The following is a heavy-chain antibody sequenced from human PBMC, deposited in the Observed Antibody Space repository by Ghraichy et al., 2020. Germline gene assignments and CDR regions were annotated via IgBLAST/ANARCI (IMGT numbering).Heavy chain of an antibody. J-gene: IGHJ4*02. D-gene: IGHD2-15*01. CDR3: AREARCSGGSCYSGRFDY. V-gene: IGHV3-33*01. CDR1: GFTFSSYG. Sequence: LSLTCAASGFTFSSYGMHWVRQAPGKGLEWVAVIWYDGSNKYYADSVKGRFTISRDNSKNTLYLQMNSLRAEDTAVYYCAREARCSGGSCYSGRFDYWGQGTLVTVS. CDR2: IWYDGSNK.